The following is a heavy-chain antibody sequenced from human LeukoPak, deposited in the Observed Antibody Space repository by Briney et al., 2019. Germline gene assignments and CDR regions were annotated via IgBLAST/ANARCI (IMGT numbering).Heavy chain of an antibody. V-gene: IGHV4-59*01. CDR3: ARIAAAGYNWFDP. D-gene: IGHD6-13*01. J-gene: IGHJ5*02. CDR1: GFTFGRFW. Sequence: GSLRLSCAASGFTFGRFWMSWVRQAPGKGLEWIGYIYYSGSTNYNPSLKSRVTISVDTSKNQFSLKLSSVTAADTAVYYCARIAAAGYNWFDPWGQGTLVTVSS. CDR2: IYYSGST.